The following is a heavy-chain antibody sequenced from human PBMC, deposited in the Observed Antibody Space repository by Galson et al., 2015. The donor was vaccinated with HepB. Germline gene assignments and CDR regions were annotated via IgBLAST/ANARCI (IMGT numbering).Heavy chain of an antibody. CDR1: GGTFSSYA. Sequence: SVKVSCKASGGTFSSYAISWVRQAPGQGLEWMGGIIPIFGTANYAQKFQGRVTITADESTSTAYMGLSSLRSEDTAVYYCASGGKGWLQLCGWFDPWGQGTLVTVSS. CDR3: ASGGKGWLQLCGWFDP. D-gene: IGHD5-24*01. J-gene: IGHJ5*02. V-gene: IGHV1-69*13. CDR2: IIPIFGTA.